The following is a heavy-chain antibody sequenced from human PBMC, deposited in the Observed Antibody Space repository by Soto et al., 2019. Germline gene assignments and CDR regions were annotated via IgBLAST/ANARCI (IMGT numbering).Heavy chain of an antibody. CDR3: ARSSPYIVVRKPTGNQDYYGMDV. D-gene: IGHD2-2*01. CDR1: GGTFSNYT. V-gene: IGHV1-69*01. CDR2: IIPVFGTT. Sequence: QVQLVQSGAEVKKPGSSVKVFCKASGGTFSNYTISWVRQAPGQGLEWMGGIIPVFGTTDYEQKFQGRVTITEDGSKSKDYMKLSSMRYADTAVYYCARSSPYIVVRKPTGNQDYYGMDVWGQGTTVTVSS. J-gene: IGHJ6*02.